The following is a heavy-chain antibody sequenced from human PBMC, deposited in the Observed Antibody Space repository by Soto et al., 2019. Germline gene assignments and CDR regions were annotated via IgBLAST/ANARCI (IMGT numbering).Heavy chain of an antibody. CDR3: AHRPSYDFWSGYYTLDV. J-gene: IGHJ6*02. CDR2: IYWNDDK. Sequence: VSGPTLVNPTQTLTLTCTFSGFSLSTSGVGVGWIRQPPGKALEWLALIYWNDDKRYSPSLKSRLTITKDTSKNQVVLTMTNMDPVDTATYYCAHRPSYDFWSGYYTLDVWGQGTTVTVSS. CDR1: GFSLSTSGVG. D-gene: IGHD3-3*01. V-gene: IGHV2-5*01.